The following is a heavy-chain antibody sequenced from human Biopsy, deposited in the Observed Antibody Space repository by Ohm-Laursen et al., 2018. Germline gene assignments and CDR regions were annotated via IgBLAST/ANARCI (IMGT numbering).Heavy chain of an antibody. J-gene: IGHJ3*02. D-gene: IGHD3-22*01. Sequence: SLRLSCSASGFRFDNTGMHWVRQGPGKGLEWVAGISWSSDSITYAKSVTGRFTISRDNGENSLYLQMNSLRPEDTALYYCTKNTQWEGSGYLDAFHIWGHGAMVTVSS. CDR1: GFRFDNTG. CDR2: ISWSSDSI. CDR3: TKNTQWEGSGYLDAFHI. V-gene: IGHV3-9*01.